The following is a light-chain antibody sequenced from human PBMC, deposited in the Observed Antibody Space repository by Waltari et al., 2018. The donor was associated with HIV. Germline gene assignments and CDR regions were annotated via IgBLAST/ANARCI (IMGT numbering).Light chain of an antibody. CDR3: AAWDDTLSGWV. V-gene: IGLV1-47*01. CDR2: RDN. CDR1: SANIGNT. J-gene: IGLJ3*02. Sequence: QSVLTPPPSASGTPGQRVTIPCSGSSANIGNTVYWYQQLPGAAPKVGIYRDNQRPAGVPNRFAGSGSGTSAALDVSGRRSEDEATYFCAAWDDTLSGWVFGGGTKLTVL.